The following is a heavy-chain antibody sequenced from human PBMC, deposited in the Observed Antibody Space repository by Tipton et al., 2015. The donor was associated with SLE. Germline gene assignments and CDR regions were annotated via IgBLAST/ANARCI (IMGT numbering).Heavy chain of an antibody. CDR3: ASIPSGGLGNY. CDR2: IYYSGST. V-gene: IGHV4-59*08. CDR1: GGSFSGYY. Sequence: TLSLTCAVYGGSFSGYYWSWIRQPPGKGLEWIGYIYYSGSTNYNPSLKSRVTISVDTSKNQFSLKLSSVTAADTAVYYCASIPSGGLGNYWGQGTLVTVSS. J-gene: IGHJ4*02. D-gene: IGHD1-26*01.